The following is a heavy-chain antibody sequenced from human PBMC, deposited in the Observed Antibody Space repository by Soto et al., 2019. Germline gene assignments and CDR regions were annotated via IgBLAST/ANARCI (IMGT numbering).Heavy chain of an antibody. J-gene: IGHJ5*02. Sequence: LSLTCTVSGGSISSGDYYWSWIRQPPGKGLEWIGYIYYSGSTYYNPSLKSRVTISVDTSKNQFSLKLSSVTAADTAVYYCARRITMIANNWFDPWGQGTLVTVSS. CDR3: ARRITMIANNWFDP. CDR2: IYYSGST. V-gene: IGHV4-30-4*01. D-gene: IGHD3-22*01. CDR1: GGSISSGDYY.